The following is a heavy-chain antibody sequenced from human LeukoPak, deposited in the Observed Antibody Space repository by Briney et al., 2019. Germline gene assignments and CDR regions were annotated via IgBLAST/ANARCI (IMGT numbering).Heavy chain of an antibody. D-gene: IGHD2-2*01. CDR3: AAQLPSDY. Sequence: ASVKVSCKASGYTFTNYDINWVRQAPGQGLEWMGWMNPNSGNTGYAQKFQGRLTMTRYTSISTAYMELNSLRSEDTAVYYCAAQLPSDYWGQGTLVTVSS. V-gene: IGHV1-8*01. CDR1: GYTFTNYD. J-gene: IGHJ4*02. CDR2: MNPNSGNT.